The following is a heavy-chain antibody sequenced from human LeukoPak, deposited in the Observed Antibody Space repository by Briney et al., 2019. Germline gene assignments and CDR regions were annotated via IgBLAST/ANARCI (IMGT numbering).Heavy chain of an antibody. J-gene: IGHJ4*02. CDR2: ISGSGGST. D-gene: IGHD3-22*01. Sequence: GGSLRLSCAASGFTFGSYAMSWVRQAPGKGLEWVSAISGSGGSTYYADSVKGRFTISRDNSKNTLYLQMNSLRAEDTAVYYCAKYQNYYDSHANFDYWGQGTLVTVSS. CDR1: GFTFGSYA. CDR3: AKYQNYYDSHANFDY. V-gene: IGHV3-23*01.